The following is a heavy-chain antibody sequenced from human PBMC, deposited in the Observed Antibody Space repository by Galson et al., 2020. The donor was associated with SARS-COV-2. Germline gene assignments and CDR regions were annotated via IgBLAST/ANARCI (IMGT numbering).Heavy chain of an antibody. J-gene: IGHJ4*02. Sequence: SGPTLVKPTQTLTLTCTFSGFSLTTTGMRVSWIRQPPGKVLEWLARIDWDDDKFYTTSLKTRLTISKDTSKNQVVLTMTNMDPVDTATYFCARMGYWSGTTCCSFFDYWCQGSLVTVSS. V-gene: IGHV2-70*04. CDR1: GFSLTTTGMR. CDR2: IDWDDDK. CDR3: ARMGYWSGTTCCSFFDY. D-gene: IGHD2-2*01.